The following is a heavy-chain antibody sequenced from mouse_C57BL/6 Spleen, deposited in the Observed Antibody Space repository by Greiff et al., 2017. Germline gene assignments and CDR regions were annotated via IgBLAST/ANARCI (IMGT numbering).Heavy chain of an antibody. CDR3: ARTAGLLLFDV. D-gene: IGHD1-1*01. V-gene: IGHV5-17*01. J-gene: IGHJ1*03. Sequence: EVQLVESGGGLVKPGGSLKLSCAASGFTFSDYGMHWVRQAPEKGLEWVAYISSGSSTIHYADTVKGRFTISRDNAKNTLFLQMTSLRSEDTAMYYCARTAGLLLFDVWGTGTTVTVSS. CDR1: GFTFSDYG. CDR2: ISSGSSTI.